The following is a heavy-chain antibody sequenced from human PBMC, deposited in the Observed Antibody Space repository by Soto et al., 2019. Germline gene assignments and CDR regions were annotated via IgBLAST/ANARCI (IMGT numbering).Heavy chain of an antibody. CDR1: GFTFSGHW. CDR3: AREAGYCSSTSCYRRAFDT. V-gene: IGHV3-74*03. D-gene: IGHD2-2*01. CDR2: INTDGGSS. Sequence: EVQLVESGGDLVQPGGSLRLSCAASGFTFSGHWMHWVRQVPGKGLEWVSRINTDGGSSAYADSVKGRFIISRDNAKNTLYLQMNGLRADDTAVYYCAREAGYCSSTSCYRRAFDTWGQGTTVTVSS. J-gene: IGHJ3*02.